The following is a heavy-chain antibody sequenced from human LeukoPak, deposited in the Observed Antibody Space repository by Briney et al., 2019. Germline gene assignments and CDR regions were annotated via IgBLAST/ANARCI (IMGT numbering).Heavy chain of an antibody. Sequence: PGGSLRLSCAASGFTFDDYAMHWVRQAPGKGLEWVSGISWNSGSIGYADSVKGRFTISRDNAKNSLYLQMNSLRAEDTALYYCAKVYQPLLYRYYFDYRGQGTLVTVSS. V-gene: IGHV3-9*01. CDR3: AKVYQPLLYRYYFDY. CDR1: GFTFDDYA. D-gene: IGHD2-2*02. J-gene: IGHJ4*02. CDR2: ISWNSGSI.